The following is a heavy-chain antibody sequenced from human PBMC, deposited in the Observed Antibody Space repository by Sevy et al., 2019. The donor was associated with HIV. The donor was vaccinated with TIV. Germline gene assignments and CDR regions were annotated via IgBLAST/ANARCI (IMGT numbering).Heavy chain of an antibody. CDR1: GGSISSYY. Sequence: SETLSLTCTVSGGSISSYYWSWIRQSPGKGPEWIGYIYYSGSTNYNPSLKSRVTISVDTSKKQFSLKVFSMTTADTAVYYCAAASQNSVPYWGQGTLVTVSS. J-gene: IGHJ4*02. V-gene: IGHV4-59*13. CDR3: AAASQNSVPY. D-gene: IGHD6-25*01. CDR2: IYYSGST.